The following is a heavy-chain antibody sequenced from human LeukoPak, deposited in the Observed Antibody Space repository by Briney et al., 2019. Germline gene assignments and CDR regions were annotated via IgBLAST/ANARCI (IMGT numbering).Heavy chain of an antibody. Sequence: PSETLSLTSTVSVGSASGYYWNWIRQPARGGVERIGRIYTSGTTTYNPSIKGRLIMAEDTSKNQFSLTLSSVTAADTAVYYCARGTVPNAPIGYYYYYMDGWGKRTTVTVSS. V-gene: IGHV4-4*07. J-gene: IGHJ6*03. D-gene: IGHD2-2*01. CDR2: IYTSGTT. CDR3: ARGTVPNAPIGYYYYYMDG. CDR1: VGSASGYY.